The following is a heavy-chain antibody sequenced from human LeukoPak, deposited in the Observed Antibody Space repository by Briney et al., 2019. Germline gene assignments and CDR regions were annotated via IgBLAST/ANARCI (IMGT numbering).Heavy chain of an antibody. J-gene: IGHJ5*02. CDR2: ISYSGST. V-gene: IGHV4-59*08. CDR3: ARRHISHSSPFDP. Sequence: SETLSLTCTVSGGSINNYYWSWIRQPPGKGLEWIGYISYSGSTNYNPSLKSRVTISADTSKTQFSLTLSSVTAADTAVYYCARRHISHSSPFDPWGQGTLVSVSS. CDR1: GGSINNYY. D-gene: IGHD6-13*01.